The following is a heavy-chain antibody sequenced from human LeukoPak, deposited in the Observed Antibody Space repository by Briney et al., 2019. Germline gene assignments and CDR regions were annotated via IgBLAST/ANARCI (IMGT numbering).Heavy chain of an antibody. CDR3: AKDPRGVVVTAPSY. CDR2: ISGSGGST. D-gene: IGHD2-21*02. J-gene: IGHJ4*02. V-gene: IGHV3-23*01. Sequence: GGSLRLSCEVSGFTFSSYHMNWVRQAPGKGLEWVSAISGSGGSTYYADSVKGRFTISRDNSKNTLYLQMNSLRAEDTAVYYCAKDPRGVVVTAPSYWGQGTLVTVSS. CDR1: GFTFSSYH.